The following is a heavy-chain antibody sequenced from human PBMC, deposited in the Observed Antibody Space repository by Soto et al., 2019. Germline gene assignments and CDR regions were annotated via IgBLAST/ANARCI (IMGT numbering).Heavy chain of an antibody. D-gene: IGHD3-16*01. CDR1: GFTFSSYG. CDR2: ISYDGSNK. J-gene: IGHJ4*02. V-gene: IGHV3-30*18. CDR3: VKDRVESGLGEVDY. Sequence: QVQLVESGGGVVQPGRSLRLSCAATGFTFSSYGMHWVRQAPGKGLEWVAVISYDGSNKYYADSVKGRFTISRDNSKSTLYLQMNSLRADDTAVFDCVKDRVESGLGEVDYWGQGTLVTVSS.